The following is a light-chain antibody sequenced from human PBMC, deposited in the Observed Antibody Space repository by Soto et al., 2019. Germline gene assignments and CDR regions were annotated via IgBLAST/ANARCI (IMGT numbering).Light chain of an antibody. V-gene: IGLV1-44*01. J-gene: IGLJ1*01. CDR2: SNN. CDR3: AACDDSLNGQV. Sequence: QSALTQPPSASGSPGQRVTISYSGSSSNIGSNTVNWYQQLPGTAPKLLIYSNNQRPSGVPDRFSGSKSGTSASLAISGLQSEDEADYYCAACDDSLNGQVFGTGTKVTVL. CDR1: SSNIGSNT.